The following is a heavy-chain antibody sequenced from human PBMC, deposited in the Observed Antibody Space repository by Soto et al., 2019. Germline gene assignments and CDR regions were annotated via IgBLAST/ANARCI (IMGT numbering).Heavy chain of an antibody. J-gene: IGHJ4*02. Sequence: GGSLRLSCAASGITFSSYSMNWVRQAPGKGLEWVSSISSSSSYIYYADSVKGRFTISRDNAKNSLYLQMNSLRAEDTAVYYCARSVPALYYYDSSGPFDYWGQGTLVTVSS. V-gene: IGHV3-21*01. CDR2: ISSSSSYI. CDR1: GITFSSYS. D-gene: IGHD3-22*01. CDR3: ARSVPALYYYDSSGPFDY.